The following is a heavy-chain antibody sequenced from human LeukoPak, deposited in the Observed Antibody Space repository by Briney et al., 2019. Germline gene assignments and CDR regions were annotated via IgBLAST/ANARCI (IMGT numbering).Heavy chain of an antibody. CDR3: ARDPPGIAASGTYY. CDR1: GFTFSSYA. Sequence: GGSLRLSCAASGFTFSSYAMSWVRQAPGKGLEWVSAISGSGGSTYYADSVKGRFTISRDSSKNTLFLQMNSLRVEDTAVYYCARDPPGIAASGTYYWGQGTLVTVSS. V-gene: IGHV3-23*01. D-gene: IGHD6-13*01. J-gene: IGHJ4*02. CDR2: ISGSGGST.